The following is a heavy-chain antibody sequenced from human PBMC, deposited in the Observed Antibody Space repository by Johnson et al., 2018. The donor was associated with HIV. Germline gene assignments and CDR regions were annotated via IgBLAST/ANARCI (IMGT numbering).Heavy chain of an antibody. D-gene: IGHD7-27*01. CDR3: ARDGELGDAFDI. CDR2: IYSGGST. Sequence: VQLVESGGGLVQPGGSLRLSCAASGFTVSSNYMSWVRQAPGKGLEWVSIIYSGGSTYYAASVKGRFTISRDNAKKSLYLQMNSLRVEDTAVYYCARDGELGDAFDIWGQGTMVTVSS. V-gene: IGHV3-66*01. J-gene: IGHJ3*02. CDR1: GFTVSSNY.